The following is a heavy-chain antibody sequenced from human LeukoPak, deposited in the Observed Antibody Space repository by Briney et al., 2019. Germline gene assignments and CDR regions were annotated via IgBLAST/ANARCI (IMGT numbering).Heavy chain of an antibody. D-gene: IGHD1-26*01. CDR3: ARSHSGSFDY. J-gene: IGHJ4*02. CDR2: IYYSGST. CDR1: GGSISSYY. V-gene: IGHV4-59*01. Sequence: SETLSLTSTVSGGSISSYYWSWIRQPPGKGLEWIGYIYYSGSTNYNPSLKSRVTISVDTSKNQFSLKLSSVTAADTAVYYCARSHSGSFDYWGQGTLVTVSS.